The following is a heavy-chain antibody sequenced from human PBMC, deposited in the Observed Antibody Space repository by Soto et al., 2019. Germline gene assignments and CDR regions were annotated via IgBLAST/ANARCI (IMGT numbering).Heavy chain of an antibody. D-gene: IGHD3-3*01. V-gene: IGHV1-69*13. CDR3: ARVPRFSGDPRYGMDV. Sequence: SPKVYCNTSGCTFSSYAISGVRRASGQGLELMGGIIPIFVTANYAQKFQGRVTITADESTSTAYMELSSLRSEDTAVYYCARVPRFSGDPRYGMDVWGQGTTVTVSS. CDR1: GCTFSSYA. CDR2: IIPIFVTA. J-gene: IGHJ6*02.